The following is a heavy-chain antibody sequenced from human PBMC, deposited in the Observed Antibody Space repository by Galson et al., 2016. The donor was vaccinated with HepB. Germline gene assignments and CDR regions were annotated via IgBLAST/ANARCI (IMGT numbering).Heavy chain of an antibody. CDR3: AKESGYSDRYPYYYGMDV. V-gene: IGHV3-23*01. D-gene: IGHD2-21*02. CDR2: IGGST. CDR1: GFTFSNYA. J-gene: IGHJ6*02. Sequence: SLRLSCAASGFTFSNYAMNWVRQAPGKGLEWVSVIGGSTYYADSVRSRFTISRDNAKNTLYLQMNSLRVEDTAVYYCAKESGYSDRYPYYYGMDVWGQGTTVTVSS.